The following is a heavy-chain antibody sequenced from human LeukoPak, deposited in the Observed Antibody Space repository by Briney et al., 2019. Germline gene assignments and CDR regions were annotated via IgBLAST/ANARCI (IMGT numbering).Heavy chain of an antibody. D-gene: IGHD4-23*01. J-gene: IGHJ3*02. CDR2: IIPIFGTA. CDR1: GGTFISYA. V-gene: IGHV1-69*05. Sequence: SVKVSCKASGGTFISYAISGVRQAPGQGREGGGGIIPIFGTANYAQKVQGRVTITTDESTSTAYMELSSLRSEDPAVYYCARSGPDYGGNLGNAFDIWGQGTMVTVSS. CDR3: ARSGPDYGGNLGNAFDI.